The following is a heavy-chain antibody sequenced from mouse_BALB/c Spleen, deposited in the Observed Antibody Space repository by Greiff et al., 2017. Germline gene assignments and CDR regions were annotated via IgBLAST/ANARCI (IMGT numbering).Heavy chain of an antibody. J-gene: IGHJ2*01. Sequence: VQLQQSGPELVKPGASVKMSCKASGYTFTSYVMHWVKQKPGQGLEWIGYINPYNDGTKYNEKFKGKATLTSDKSSSTAYMELSSLTSEDSAVYYCASYYRYDGFAYWGQGTTLTVSS. CDR2: INPYNDGT. D-gene: IGHD2-14*01. CDR1: GYTFTSYV. V-gene: IGHV1-14*01. CDR3: ASYYRYDGFAY.